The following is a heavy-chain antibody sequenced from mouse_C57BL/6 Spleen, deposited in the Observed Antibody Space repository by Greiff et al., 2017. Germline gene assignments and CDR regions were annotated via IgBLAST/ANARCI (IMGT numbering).Heavy chain of an antibody. Sequence: EVHLVESGGGLVKPGGSLKLSCAASGFTFSSYTMSWVRQTPEKRLEWVATISGGGGHTYYPDSVKGRFTISRDNAKNTLYLQMSSLRSEDTALYYCARHEDYWGQGTTLTVSS. CDR3: ARHEDY. V-gene: IGHV5-9*01. J-gene: IGHJ2*01. CDR2: ISGGGGHT. CDR1: GFTFSSYT.